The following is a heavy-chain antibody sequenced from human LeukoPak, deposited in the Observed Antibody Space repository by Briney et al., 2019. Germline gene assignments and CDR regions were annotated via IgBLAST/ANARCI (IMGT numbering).Heavy chain of an antibody. V-gene: IGHV3-30-3*01. CDR2: ISYDGSNK. D-gene: IGHD1-26*01. Sequence: GGSLRLPCAASGFTFSSYAMHWVRQAPGKGLEWVAVISYDGSNKYYADSVKGRFTISRDNSKNTLYLQMNSLRAEDTAVYYCARVRVGATLAEYFQHWGQGTLVTVSS. CDR1: GFTFSSYA. J-gene: IGHJ1*01. CDR3: ARVRVGATLAEYFQH.